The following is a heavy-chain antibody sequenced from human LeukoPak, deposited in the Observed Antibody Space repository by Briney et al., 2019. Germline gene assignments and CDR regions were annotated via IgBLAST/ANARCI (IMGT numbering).Heavy chain of an antibody. V-gene: IGHV3-9*01. CDR3: ARDLGYCSGGSCLYYYYYGMDV. D-gene: IGHD2-15*01. CDR2: ISWNSGSI. J-gene: IGHJ6*02. Sequence: GGSLRLSCAASGFTFDDYAMHWVRQAPGKGLEWVSGISWNSGSIGYADSVKGRFTISRDNAKNSLYLQMNSLRAEDTAVYYCARDLGYCSGGSCLYYYYYGMDVWGQGTTVTVSS. CDR1: GFTFDDYA.